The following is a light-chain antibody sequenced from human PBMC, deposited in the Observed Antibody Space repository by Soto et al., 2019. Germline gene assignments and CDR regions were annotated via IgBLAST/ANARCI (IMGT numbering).Light chain of an antibody. CDR1: QGINSW. V-gene: IGKV1-12*01. CDR3: QQVNSFPLT. CDR2: GAS. Sequence: IQMTQSPSPVSASVGDRVTITCRASQGINSWLAWYQQKQGKAPKLLIYGASGLQSGVPPRFSGSGSGTDFTLTISSLQPEDFATYFCQQVNSFPLTFGGGTKVEIK. J-gene: IGKJ4*01.